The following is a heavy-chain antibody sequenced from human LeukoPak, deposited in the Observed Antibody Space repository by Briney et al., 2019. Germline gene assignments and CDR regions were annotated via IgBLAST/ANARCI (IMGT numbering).Heavy chain of an antibody. CDR2: ISYDGSNK. D-gene: IGHD2-15*01. J-gene: IGHJ4*02. V-gene: IGHV3-30-3*01. CDR3: ARDRGYCSGGSCGGLYFDY. Sequence: GGSLRLSCAASGFTFSSYAMHWVRQAPGKGLEWVAVISYDGSNKYYADSVKGRFTISRDNSKNTLYLQMNSLRAEDTAVYYCARDRGYCSGGSCGGLYFDYWGQGTLVTVSS. CDR1: GFTFSSYA.